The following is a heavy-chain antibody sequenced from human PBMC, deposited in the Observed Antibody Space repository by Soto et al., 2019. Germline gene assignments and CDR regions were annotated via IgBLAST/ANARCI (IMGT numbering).Heavy chain of an antibody. CDR1: GYTFTSYG. CDR2: IIAYNGNT. D-gene: IGHD2-15*01. J-gene: IGHJ5*02. V-gene: IGHV1-18*01. CDR3: ARVADAAANRGWFAP. Sequence: QVQLVQSGAEVKKPGGSVKVSCKASGYTFTSYGISWVRQAPGQGLEWMGWIIAYNGNTHYEQKLQGRVTMTTDTSTSTAYRELRSLRSDDRAVDCCARVADAAANRGWFAPWGQGNLVPVSS.